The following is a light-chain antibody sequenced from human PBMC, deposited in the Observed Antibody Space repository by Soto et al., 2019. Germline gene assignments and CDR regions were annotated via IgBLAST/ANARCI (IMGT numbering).Light chain of an antibody. CDR3: QQRSKWRT. CDR1: QSVSSS. Sequence: EVVLSQSPATLSLSQGERATLSCRASQSVSSSLAWYQQKPGQAPRLLIFGASIRVTGIPDRFIGSGSGTDFTLTISRLEPEDFAVYYCQQRSKWRTFGQGT. J-gene: IGKJ1*01. CDR2: GAS. V-gene: IGKV3-11*01.